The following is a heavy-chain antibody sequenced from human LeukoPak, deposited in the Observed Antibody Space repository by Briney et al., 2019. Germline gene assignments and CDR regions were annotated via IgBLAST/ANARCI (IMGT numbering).Heavy chain of an antibody. Sequence: SGGSLRLSCAASGFTVSSNYMSWDRQAPGKGLEWVSVIYSGGSTYYADSVKGRFTISRDNSKNTLYLQMNSLRAEDTAVYYCARDSSSGYHFDYWGQGTLVTVSS. D-gene: IGHD3-22*01. CDR2: IYSGGST. J-gene: IGHJ4*02. V-gene: IGHV3-66*01. CDR1: GFTVSSNY. CDR3: ARDSSSGYHFDY.